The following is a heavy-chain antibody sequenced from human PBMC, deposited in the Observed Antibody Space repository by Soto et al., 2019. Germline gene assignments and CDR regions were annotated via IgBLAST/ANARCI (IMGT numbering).Heavy chain of an antibody. CDR2: IYPGDSDT. CDR3: ARRDRSGWFDAFDV. J-gene: IGHJ3*01. CDR1: GYSFTNKW. Sequence: GESLKISCKGFGYSFTNKWIGWVRQMPGKGLEWMGVIYPGDSDTSYSPSFQGQVTISVDKSISTAYLQWSSLKASDTALYFCARRDRSGWFDAFDVWGQGTKVTVSS. V-gene: IGHV5-51*01. D-gene: IGHD6-19*01.